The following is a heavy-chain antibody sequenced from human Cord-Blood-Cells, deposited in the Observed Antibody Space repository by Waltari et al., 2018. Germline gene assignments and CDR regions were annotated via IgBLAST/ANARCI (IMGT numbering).Heavy chain of an antibody. CDR3: ARAARDGAFDV. V-gene: IGHV3-7*01. CDR1: GFTFSSYW. CDR2: IIRDGSER. J-gene: IGHJ3*01. D-gene: IGHD5-18*01. Sequence: EVQRVESGGGLVQTGGSLRLSCAACGFTFSSYWLSWVRQAPGVVVGWVANIIRDGSERCNVDPVKGPFTSTKATAKQSLSRQRNRLRGHVKPVYYCARAARDGAFDVCVQWTRVTVSS.